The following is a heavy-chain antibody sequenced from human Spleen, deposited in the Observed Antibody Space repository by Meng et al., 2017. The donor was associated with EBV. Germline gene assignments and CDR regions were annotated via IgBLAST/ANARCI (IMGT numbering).Heavy chain of an antibody. J-gene: IGHJ4*02. D-gene: IGHD5-18*01. V-gene: IGHV5-51*01. Sequence: QLVPSGAEVKKSGESLKISCXXSGYTFTAHWIGWVRQVPGKGLEWMGIFQPGDSDSRYSPSFQGQVSISVDKSIDTAYLQWRSLKASDTAIYYCVRPRMGDTAFPDYFDYWGQGTLVTVSS. CDR1: GYTFTAHW. CDR2: FQPGDSDS. CDR3: VRPRMGDTAFPDYFDY.